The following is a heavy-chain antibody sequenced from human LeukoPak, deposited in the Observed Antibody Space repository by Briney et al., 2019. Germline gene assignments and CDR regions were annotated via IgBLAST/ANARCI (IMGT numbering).Heavy chain of an antibody. Sequence: PSETLSLTCAVYGGSFSGYYWSWIRQPPGKGLEWIGEINHSGSTNYNPSLKSRVTISVDTSKNQFSLKLSSVTAADTAVYYCARTQPLYCSSTSCPGPFDYWGQGTLVTVSS. CDR3: ARTQPLYCSSTSCPGPFDY. J-gene: IGHJ4*02. V-gene: IGHV4-34*01. CDR1: GGSFSGYY. CDR2: INHSGST. D-gene: IGHD2-2*01.